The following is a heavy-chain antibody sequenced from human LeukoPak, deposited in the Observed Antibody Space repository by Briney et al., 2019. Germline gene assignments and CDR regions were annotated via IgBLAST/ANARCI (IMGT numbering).Heavy chain of an antibody. CDR2: ISSSSSYI. V-gene: IGHV3-21*01. J-gene: IGHJ6*03. D-gene: IGHD2-15*01. CDR3: ARVGGYCSGGSCYSGYYYYYMDV. Sequence: GGSLRLSCAASGFTFSSYSMNWVRQAPGKGLEWVSSISSSSSYIYYADSVKGRFTISRDNAKNSLYLQMNSLRAEDTAVYYCARVGGYCSGGSCYSGYYYYYMDVWGKGTTVTVSS. CDR1: GFTFSSYS.